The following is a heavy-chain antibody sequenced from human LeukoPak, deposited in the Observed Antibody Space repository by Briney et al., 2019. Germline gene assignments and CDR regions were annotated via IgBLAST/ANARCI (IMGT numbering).Heavy chain of an antibody. J-gene: IGHJ4*02. CDR2: IRSSFSNI. CDR1: VHTFSRFN. Sequence: GVSLRLSCAASVHTFSRFNMNWVRQARAKGLEWVSYIRSSFSNIYYADFARGRLNISRDNAKNSLYLQMNSLRDEDTAVYYCARDVGGYGTKGSYSDYWGQGTLVTVSS. V-gene: IGHV3-48*02. CDR3: ARDVGGYGTKGSYSDY. D-gene: IGHD5-12*01.